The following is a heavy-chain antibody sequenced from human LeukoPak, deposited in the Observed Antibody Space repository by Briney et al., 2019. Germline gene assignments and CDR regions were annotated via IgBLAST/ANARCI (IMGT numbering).Heavy chain of an antibody. CDR3: ARDDYGDSKGRLDP. CDR2: MNPNSGNT. J-gene: IGHJ5*02. Sequence: ASVKVSCKASGYTFTSYDINWVRQATGQGLEWMGWMNPNSGNTGYAQKFQGRVTMTRDTSISTAYMELRSLRSDDTAVYYCARDDYGDSKGRLDPWGQGTLVTVPS. D-gene: IGHD4-17*01. CDR1: GYTFTSYD. V-gene: IGHV1-8*01.